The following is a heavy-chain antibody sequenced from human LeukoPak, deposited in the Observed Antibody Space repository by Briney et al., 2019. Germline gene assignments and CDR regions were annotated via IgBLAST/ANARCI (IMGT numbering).Heavy chain of an antibody. CDR2: INHSGST. D-gene: IGHD3-10*01. Sequence: GSLRLSCAASGFTFSSYWMSWIRQPPGKGLEWIGEINHSGSTNYNPSLKSRVTISVDTSKNQFSLKLSSVTAADTAVYYCARRLRAVRGVYNWFDPWGQGTLVTVSS. V-gene: IGHV4-34*01. CDR3: ARRLRAVRGVYNWFDP. CDR1: GFTFSSYW. J-gene: IGHJ5*02.